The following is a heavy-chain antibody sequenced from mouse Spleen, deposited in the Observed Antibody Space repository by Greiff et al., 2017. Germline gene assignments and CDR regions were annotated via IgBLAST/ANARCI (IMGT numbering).Heavy chain of an antibody. CDR3: ARMETYYGNWYFDV. D-gene: IGHD2-10*01. J-gene: IGHJ1*01. CDR1: GYTFTSYW. CDR2: IDPSDSYT. Sequence: VQLQQPGAELVMPGASVKLSCKASGYTFTSYWMHWVKQRPGQGLEWIGEIDPSDSYTNYNQKFKGKATLTVDKSSSTAYMQLSSLTSEDSAVYYCARMETYYGNWYFDVWGAGTTVTVSS. V-gene: IGHV1-69*01.